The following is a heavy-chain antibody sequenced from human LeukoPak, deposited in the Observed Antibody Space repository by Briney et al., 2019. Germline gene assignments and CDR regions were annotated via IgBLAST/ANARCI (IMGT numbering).Heavy chain of an antibody. CDR2: IKQDGSEK. D-gene: IGHD3-10*01. CDR3: ARASSVVRGLIYYGMDV. J-gene: IGHJ6*02. V-gene: IGHV3-7*01. CDR1: GFTFNSYW. Sequence: GGSLRLSCAASGFTFNSYWMSWVRQAPGKGLEWVAIIKQDGSEKYYVDSLRGRFTIYRDNAKNSVYLQMNSLRAEDMAVYYCARASSVVRGLIYYGMDVWGRGTTVTVSS.